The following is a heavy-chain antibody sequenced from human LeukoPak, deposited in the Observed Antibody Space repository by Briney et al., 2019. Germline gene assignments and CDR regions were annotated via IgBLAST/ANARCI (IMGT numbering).Heavy chain of an antibody. D-gene: IGHD6-19*01. CDR1: GGSISSYY. J-gene: IGHJ5*02. V-gene: IGHV4-59*08. CDR3: ARLSLYNLAVAGLNWFDP. CDR2: IYYSGST. Sequence: YPSETLSLTCTVSGGSISSYYWSWIRQPPGKGLEWIGYIYYSGSTNYNPSLKSRVTISVDTSKNQFSLKLSSVTAADTAVYYCARLSLYNLAVAGLNWFDPWGQGTLVTVSS.